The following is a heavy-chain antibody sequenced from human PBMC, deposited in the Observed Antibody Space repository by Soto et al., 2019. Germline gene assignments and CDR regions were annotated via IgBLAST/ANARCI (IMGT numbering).Heavy chain of an antibody. CDR2: ISWNSGSI. Sequence: GGSLRLSCAASGFTFDDYAMHWVRQAPGKGLEWVSGISWNSGSIGYADSVKGRFTISRDNAKNSLYLQMNSLRAEDTALYYCAKAKVEYCSGGSCYSGDAFDIWGQGTMVTVSS. J-gene: IGHJ3*02. CDR1: GFTFDDYA. D-gene: IGHD2-15*01. V-gene: IGHV3-9*01. CDR3: AKAKVEYCSGGSCYSGDAFDI.